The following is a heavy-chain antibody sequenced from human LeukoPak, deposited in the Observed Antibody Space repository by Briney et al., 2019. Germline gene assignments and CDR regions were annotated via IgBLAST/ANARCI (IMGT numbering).Heavy chain of an antibody. D-gene: IGHD3/OR15-3a*01. CDR2: IKRKGDDGTI. CDR1: GFTLSNAW. CDR3: TAGTGRSDFDY. Sequence: GGSLRLSCAASGFTLSNAWMSLVRPAPGRGLEWVGRIKRKGDDGTIDYAAPVKGRLSISRDDSKNTLYLQMNSLKSEDTAVYYCTAGTGRSDFDYWGQGTLVTVSS. V-gene: IGHV3-15*01. J-gene: IGHJ4*02.